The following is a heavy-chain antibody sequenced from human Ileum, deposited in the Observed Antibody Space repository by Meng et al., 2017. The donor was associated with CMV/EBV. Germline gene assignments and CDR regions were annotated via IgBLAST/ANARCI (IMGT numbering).Heavy chain of an antibody. J-gene: IGHJ4*02. CDR1: GFTFSSYW. CDR3: VRGYCSTSSCDSRFGDY. V-gene: IGHV3-74*01. CDR2: INTDGSTT. D-gene: IGHD2-2*01. Sequence: GESLKISCAASGFTFSSYWMHWVRQDQERGLVWVSRINTDGSTTNYADSVRGRFTISRDDAKNTVYLEMSSLRVEDTAVYYCVRGYCSTSSCDSRFGDYWGQGMLVTVSS.